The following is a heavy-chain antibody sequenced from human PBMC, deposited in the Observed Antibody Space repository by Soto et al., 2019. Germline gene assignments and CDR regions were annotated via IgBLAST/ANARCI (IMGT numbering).Heavy chain of an antibody. CDR3: ANGQQLGY. D-gene: IGHD6-13*01. V-gene: IGHV3-23*01. J-gene: IGHJ4*02. CDR1: GFTFSTYA. Sequence: EVQLLESGGGLVQPGGSLRLSCAASGFTFSTYAMSWVRQAPGKGLECVSKIINRGGSTYYADSVKGRFTISRDNSKNTLYLQMNSLRAEDTAVYYCANGQQLGYWGQGTLVTVSS. CDR2: IINRGGST.